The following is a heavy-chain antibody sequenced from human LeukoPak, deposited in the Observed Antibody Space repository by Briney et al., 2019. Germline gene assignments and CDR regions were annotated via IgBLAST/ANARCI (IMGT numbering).Heavy chain of an antibody. D-gene: IGHD3-10*01. CDR1: GFTFSRYW. Sequence: GSLRLSCATSGFTFSRYWMSWVRQAPGKGLEWVATINQDGGEKYYVDSVMGRFTISRDNAKNSLYLQVNSLSAEDTAVYYCARDGWGTFDYWGQGTLVTVSS. CDR3: ARDGWGTFDY. V-gene: IGHV3-7*04. CDR2: INQDGGEK. J-gene: IGHJ4*02.